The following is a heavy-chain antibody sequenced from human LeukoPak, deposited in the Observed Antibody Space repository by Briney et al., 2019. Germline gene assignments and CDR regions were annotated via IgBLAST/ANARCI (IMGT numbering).Heavy chain of an antibody. CDR2: IYPGDSDT. J-gene: IGHJ4*02. CDR1: GYTFTGYY. V-gene: IGHV5-51*01. D-gene: IGHD3-10*01. Sequence: KVSCKASGYTFTGYYMHWVRQMPGKGLEWMGIIYPGDSDTRYSPSFQGQVTISADKSISTAYLQWSSLKASDTAMYYCARRVAGYGSGVRVDYWGQGTLVTVSS. CDR3: ARRVAGYGSGVRVDY.